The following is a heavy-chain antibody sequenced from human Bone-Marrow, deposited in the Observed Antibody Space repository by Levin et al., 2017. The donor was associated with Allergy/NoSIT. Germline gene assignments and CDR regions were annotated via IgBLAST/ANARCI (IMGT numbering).Heavy chain of an antibody. Sequence: GESLKISCAASGFTFSSYSMNWVRQAPGKGLEWVSSISSSSSYIYYADSVKGRFTISRDNAKNSLYLQMNSLRAEDTAVYYCARDYDFWSGSKYYYGMDVWGQGTTVTVSS. CDR3: ARDYDFWSGSKYYYGMDV. CDR1: GFTFSSYS. D-gene: IGHD3-3*01. J-gene: IGHJ6*02. CDR2: ISSSSSYI. V-gene: IGHV3-21*01.